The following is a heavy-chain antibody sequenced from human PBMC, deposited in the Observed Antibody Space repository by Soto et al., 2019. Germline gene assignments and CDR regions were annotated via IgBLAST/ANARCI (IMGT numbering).Heavy chain of an antibody. J-gene: IGHJ4*02. V-gene: IGHV1-69*12. CDR3: ARPKSGSYYIYYFDY. CDR1: GGTFSSYA. D-gene: IGHD1-26*01. Sequence: QVQLVQSGAEVKKPGSSVKVSCKSSGGTFSSYAISWVRQAPGQGLEWMGGIVPISGTANYAQKFQGRVTFXADESTSTAYMELSSLRSEDTAVYYCARPKSGSYYIYYFDYWGQGTLVTVSS. CDR2: IVPISGTA.